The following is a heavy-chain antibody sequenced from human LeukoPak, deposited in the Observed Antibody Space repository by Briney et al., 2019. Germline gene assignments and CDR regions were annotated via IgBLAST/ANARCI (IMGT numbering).Heavy chain of an antibody. CDR2: ISGSGGST. CDR3: ARGGNFDY. D-gene: IGHD2-15*01. CDR1: GFTFSSYA. V-gene: IGHV3-23*01. Sequence: GGSLRLSSAASGFTFSSYAMSWVRQAPGKGLEWVSAISGSGGSTYYADSVKGRFTVSRDNSKNTLYLQMDSLRAEDTAVYYCARGGNFDYWGQGNLVTVSS. J-gene: IGHJ4*02.